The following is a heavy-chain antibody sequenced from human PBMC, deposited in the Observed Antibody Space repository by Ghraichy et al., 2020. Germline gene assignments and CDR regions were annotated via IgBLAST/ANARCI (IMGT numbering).Heavy chain of an antibody. CDR2: ISTSGGT. J-gene: IGHJ6*02. Sequence: QTLSLTCTVSGDSISGATYSWSWIRQPAGKVLEWIGRISTSGGTNYNPSLKSRVTISVDTSKHQFSLKLSSVTAADTAVYYCARGGEGDYYYYGLDVWGQGTTVTVSS. CDR3: ARGGEGDYYYYGLDV. CDR1: GDSISGATYS. V-gene: IGHV4-61*02.